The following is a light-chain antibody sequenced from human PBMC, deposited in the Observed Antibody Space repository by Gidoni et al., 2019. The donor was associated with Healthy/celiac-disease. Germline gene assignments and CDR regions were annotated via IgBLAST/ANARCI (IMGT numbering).Light chain of an antibody. Sequence: DIQMTQSPSSLSASLGDRVTITCQASQDISNYLNWYQQKPGKAPKLLIYDASNLETGVPPRFSGSGSGTDFTFTISSLQPEDIATYYCQQYDNLPPVVTFGPGTTVEIK. CDR1: QDISNY. CDR2: DAS. V-gene: IGKV1-33*01. J-gene: IGKJ3*01. CDR3: QQYDNLPPVVT.